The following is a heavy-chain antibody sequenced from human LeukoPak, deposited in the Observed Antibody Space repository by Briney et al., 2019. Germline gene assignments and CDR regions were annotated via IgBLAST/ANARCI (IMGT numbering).Heavy chain of an antibody. CDR1: GFTFSSHS. J-gene: IGHJ5*02. CDR3: ARAPADGNWFDP. Sequence: GGSLRLSCAASGFTFSSHSMIWVRQAPSEGLEWVSHISSSSSTIYYADSVKGRFTISRDNAKNSLYLQMNSLRAEDTAVYYCARAPADGNWFDPWGQGTLVTVSS. D-gene: IGHD6-25*01. CDR2: ISSSSSTI. V-gene: IGHV3-48*04.